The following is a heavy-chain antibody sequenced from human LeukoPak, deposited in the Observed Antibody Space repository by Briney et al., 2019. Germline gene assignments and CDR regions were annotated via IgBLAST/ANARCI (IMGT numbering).Heavy chain of an antibody. CDR2: IRSKDNDGTT. J-gene: IGHJ3*02. CDR1: GFTFGDYA. D-gene: IGHD3-22*01. V-gene: IGHV3-49*04. CDR3: TRRYNYDSSGYYYVRDAFDI. Sequence: AGGSLRLSCTGSGFTFGDYAISWVRQAPGKGLEWLGFIRSKDNDGTTDYAASVKGRFIISRDDSRSIAYLQMNSLKTEDTAVYYCTRRYNYDSSGYYYVRDAFDIWGQGTMVTVSS.